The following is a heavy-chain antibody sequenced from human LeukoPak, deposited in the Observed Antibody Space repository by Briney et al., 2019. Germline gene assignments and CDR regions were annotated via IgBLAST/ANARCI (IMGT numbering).Heavy chain of an antibody. Sequence: ASVKVSCKVSGYTLTELSMHWVRQAPGKGLEWMGGFDPEDGETIYAQKFQGRVTMTEDTSTDTAYMELSSLRSEDTAVYYCATSFYDSSGYRYWGQGTLVTVSS. D-gene: IGHD3-22*01. CDR3: ATSFYDSSGYRY. CDR2: FDPEDGET. V-gene: IGHV1-24*01. CDR1: GYTLTELS. J-gene: IGHJ4*02.